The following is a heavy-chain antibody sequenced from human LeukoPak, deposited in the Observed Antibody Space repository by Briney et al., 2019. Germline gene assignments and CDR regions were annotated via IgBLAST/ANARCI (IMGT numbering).Heavy chain of an antibody. J-gene: IGHJ4*02. CDR1: GLTFGDYA. CDR3: TSCSSISCYTFDFDY. V-gene: IGHV3-49*04. Sequence: GGSLRLSCTASGLTFGDYAMSWVRQAPGKGLEWVGFIRSKAYGGTTEYAASVKGRSTISRDDSKSIAYLQMNSLKTEDTAVYYCTSCSSISCYTFDFDYWGQGTLVTVSS. CDR2: IRSKAYGGTT. D-gene: IGHD2-2*02.